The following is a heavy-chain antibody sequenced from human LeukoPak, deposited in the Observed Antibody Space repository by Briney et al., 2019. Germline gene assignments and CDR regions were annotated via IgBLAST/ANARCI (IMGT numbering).Heavy chain of an antibody. D-gene: IGHD6-19*01. CDR2: ISSSSSYI. Sequence: PGGSLRLSCAASGLTFSSYSMNWVRQAPGKGLEWVSSISSSSSYIYYADSVKGRFTISRDNAKNSLYLQMNSLRAEDTAVYYCARSHRIAVAAPIFDYWGQGTLVTVSS. V-gene: IGHV3-21*01. CDR3: ARSHRIAVAAPIFDY. CDR1: GLTFSSYS. J-gene: IGHJ4*02.